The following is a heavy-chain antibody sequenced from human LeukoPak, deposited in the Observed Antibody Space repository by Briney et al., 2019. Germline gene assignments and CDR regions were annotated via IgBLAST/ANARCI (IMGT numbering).Heavy chain of an antibody. CDR1: GGSISSGDYY. Sequence: SETLSLTCSVSGGSISSGDYYWSWIRQPPGKGLECIGYIYYSGSTYYNPSLKSRVTISVDTSKNQFSLKLSSVTAADTAVYYCARVVGLTGYYRTYYFDYWGQGTLVTVSS. V-gene: IGHV4-30-4*01. D-gene: IGHD3-9*01. J-gene: IGHJ4*02. CDR3: ARVVGLTGYYRTYYFDY. CDR2: IYYSGST.